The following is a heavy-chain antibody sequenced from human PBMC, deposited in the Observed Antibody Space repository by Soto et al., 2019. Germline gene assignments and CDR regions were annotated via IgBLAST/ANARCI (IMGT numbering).Heavy chain of an antibody. D-gene: IGHD2-2*01. CDR3: ARDGEILVVVPAAPRDFDY. V-gene: IGHV1-18*01. Sequence: ASVKVSCKASGYTFTSYGISWVRQAPGQGLDWMGWISAYNGNTNYAQKLQGRVTMTTDTSTSTAYMELRSLRSDDTAVYYCARDGEILVVVPAAPRDFDYWGQGTLVTVSS. J-gene: IGHJ4*02. CDR1: GYTFTSYG. CDR2: ISAYNGNT.